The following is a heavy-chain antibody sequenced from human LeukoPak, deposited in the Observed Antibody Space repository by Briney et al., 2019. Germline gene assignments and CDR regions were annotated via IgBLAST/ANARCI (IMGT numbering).Heavy chain of an antibody. V-gene: IGHV4-4*02. CDR2: IYHRGST. CDR1: GGSISSSNW. J-gene: IGHJ4*02. Sequence: SETLPLTCAVSGGSISSSNWWSWVRQPPGKGLEWIGEIYHRGSTNYNPSLKSRVTISVDKSKNQFSLKLSSVTAADTAVYYCARVDCSGGSCYSFDYWGQGTLVTVSS. CDR3: ARVDCSGGSCYSFDY. D-gene: IGHD2-15*01.